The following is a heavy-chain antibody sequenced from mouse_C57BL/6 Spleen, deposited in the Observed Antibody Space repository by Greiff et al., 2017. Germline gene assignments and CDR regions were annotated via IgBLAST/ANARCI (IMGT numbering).Heavy chain of an antibody. CDR1: GFTFSDYY. D-gene: IGHD3-2*02. CDR3: ARDSSGYAMDY. Sequence: EVKLVESEGGLVQPGSSMKLSCTASGFTFSDYYMAWVRQVPEKGLEWVANINYDGSSTYYLDTLKSRFIISRDNAKNSLYMQMSSLKSEDTATYYCARDSSGYAMDYWGQGTSVTVSS. CDR2: INYDGSST. J-gene: IGHJ4*01. V-gene: IGHV5-16*01.